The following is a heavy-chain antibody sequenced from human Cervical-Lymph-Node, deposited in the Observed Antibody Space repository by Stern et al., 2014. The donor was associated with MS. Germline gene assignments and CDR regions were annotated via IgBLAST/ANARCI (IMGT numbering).Heavy chain of an antibody. V-gene: IGHV5-51*03. J-gene: IGHJ4*02. CDR2: IYPGDSDV. CDR3: ARWSVACDS. Sequence: EVQLVESGAEVRKPGDSLKISCKTSGYNFINNWIAWVRQVPGKGLEWIGIIYPGDSDVRYSPSFQGHVSISVDKSISTAYLQWNSLKASDTAVYYCARWSVACDSWGQGALITVSS. CDR1: GYNFINNW. D-gene: IGHD2-21*01.